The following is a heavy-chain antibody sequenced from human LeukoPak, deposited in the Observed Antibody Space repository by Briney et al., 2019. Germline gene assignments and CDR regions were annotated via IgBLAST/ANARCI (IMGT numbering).Heavy chain of an antibody. CDR3: ARDQYHYVWGSYRPYFDY. CDR2: ISPYNGNT. J-gene: IGHJ4*02. Sequence: ASVKVSCKASGYTFTSYGISWVRQAPGQGLEWMGSISPYNGNTNYAQKLQGRVTMTTDTSTSTAYMELRSLRSDDTAVYYCARDQYHYVWGSYRPYFDYWGQGTLVTVSS. V-gene: IGHV1-18*01. D-gene: IGHD3-16*02. CDR1: GYTFTSYG.